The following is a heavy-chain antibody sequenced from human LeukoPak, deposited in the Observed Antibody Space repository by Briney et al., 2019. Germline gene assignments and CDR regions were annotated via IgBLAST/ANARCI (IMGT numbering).Heavy chain of an antibody. Sequence: SETLSLTCSVSGGSISSSNWWSWVRQPPGKGLEWIGGIYHSGSTNYNPTLKSRVTISVDTSKNQFSLKLSSVTAADTAVYYCARTYYYGSGSHLGALDIWGQGTMVTVSS. CDR2: IYHSGST. D-gene: IGHD3-10*01. CDR3: ARTYYYGSGSHLGALDI. J-gene: IGHJ3*02. CDR1: GGSISSSNW. V-gene: IGHV4-4*02.